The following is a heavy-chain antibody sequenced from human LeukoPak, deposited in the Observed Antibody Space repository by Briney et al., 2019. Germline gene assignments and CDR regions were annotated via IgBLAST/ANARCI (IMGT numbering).Heavy chain of an antibody. J-gene: IGHJ4*02. D-gene: IGHD6-13*01. CDR2: ISNGGVIT. CDR3: VKLSSGSGSSFGFDS. Sequence: GESLRLSCAASGFTFGSYAMSWVRQTPGKSLEWVSIISNGGVITYYADSVRGRFTISRDNSKDLLYLQMDSLRAEDTAVYYCVKLSSGSGSSFGFDSWGLGTLVTVSS. V-gene: IGHV3-23*01. CDR1: GFTFGSYA.